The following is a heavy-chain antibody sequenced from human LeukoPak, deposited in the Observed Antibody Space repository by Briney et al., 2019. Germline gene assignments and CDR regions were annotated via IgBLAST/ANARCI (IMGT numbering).Heavy chain of an antibody. D-gene: IGHD4-23*01. V-gene: IGHV1-69*13. CDR1: GGTFSSYA. CDR2: IIPIFGTA. CDR3: ATAPSTTVVNGYYYYMDV. Sequence: ASVKVSCKASGGTFSSYAISWVRQAPGQGLEWMGGIIPIFGTANYAQKFQGRVTITADESTSTAYMELSSLRSEDTAVYYCATAPSTTVVNGYYYYMDVWGKGTTVTVSS. J-gene: IGHJ6*03.